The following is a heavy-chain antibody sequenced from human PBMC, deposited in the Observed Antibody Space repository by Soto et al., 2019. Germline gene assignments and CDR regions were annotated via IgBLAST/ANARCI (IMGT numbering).Heavy chain of an antibody. J-gene: IGHJ6*02. D-gene: IGHD6-25*01. CDR3: ARGSGDYYYYGMDV. V-gene: IGHV4-31*03. CDR2: IYYSGGT. CDR1: GGSISSGGYY. Sequence: QVQLQESGPGLVKPSQTLSLTCTVSGGSISSGGYYWSWIRQHPGKGLEWIGYIYYSGGTYYNPSLKSRVTISVDTSKNRFSLKLSSVTAADTAVYYCARGSGDYYYYGMDVWGQGTTVTVSS.